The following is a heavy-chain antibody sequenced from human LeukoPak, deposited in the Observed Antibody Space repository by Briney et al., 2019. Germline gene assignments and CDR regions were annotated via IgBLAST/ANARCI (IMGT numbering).Heavy chain of an antibody. Sequence: GGSLRLSCAASGFTFSSYGMHWVRKAPGKGLEWVAVIWYDGSNKYYADSVKGRFTVSRDNSKNTLYLQMNSLRAEGTAVYYCARGPPYYYDSRRYFDYWGQGTLVTVSS. J-gene: IGHJ4*02. V-gene: IGHV3-33*01. CDR1: GFTFSSYG. D-gene: IGHD3-22*01. CDR2: IWYDGSNK. CDR3: ARGPPYYYDSRRYFDY.